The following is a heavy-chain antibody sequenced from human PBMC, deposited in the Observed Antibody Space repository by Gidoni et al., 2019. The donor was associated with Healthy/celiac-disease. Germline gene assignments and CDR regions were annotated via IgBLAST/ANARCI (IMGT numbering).Heavy chain of an antibody. D-gene: IGHD3-22*01. CDR3: ARRGRITMMGFDP. V-gene: IGHV4-39*01. J-gene: IGHJ5*02. CDR1: GGSISSSSYY. Sequence: QLQLQESGPGLVKPSETLSLTCTVSGGSISSSSYYWGWIRQPPGKGLEWIGSIYYSGSTYYNPSLKSRVTISVDTSKNQFSLKLSSVTATDTAVYYCARRGRITMMGFDPWGQGTLVTVSS. CDR2: IYYSGST.